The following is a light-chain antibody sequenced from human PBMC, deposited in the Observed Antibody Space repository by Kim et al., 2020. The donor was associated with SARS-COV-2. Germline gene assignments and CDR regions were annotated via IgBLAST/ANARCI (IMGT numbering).Light chain of an antibody. Sequence: SAYVGDKVALACRASESICSLLGWYRQKPGKAPELLIYKASSLEGGVPSRFSDSGSGTEFTLAISSLQTDDFTTYYCRQYNSYRTFGQEAKVEIK. CDR2: KAS. V-gene: IGKV1-5*03. CDR1: ESICSL. J-gene: IGKJ1*01. CDR3: RQYNSYRT.